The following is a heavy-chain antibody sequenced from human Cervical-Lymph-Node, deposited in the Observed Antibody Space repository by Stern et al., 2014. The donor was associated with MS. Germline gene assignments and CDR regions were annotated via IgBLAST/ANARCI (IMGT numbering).Heavy chain of an antibody. CDR3: AKDSKMLALDY. CDR2: ISYDGSNK. V-gene: IGHV3-30*18. J-gene: IGHJ4*02. CDR1: GFTFSSYD. Sequence: VQLVESGGGVVQPGRSLRLSCAASGFTFSSYDMHWVRQAPGKGLEWVAVISYDGSNKYYADSVKGRFSISRDHSKNKLYMEMNSLRAEDTAVYYCAKDSKMLALDYWGQGPLVTVSP. D-gene: IGHD3-10*02.